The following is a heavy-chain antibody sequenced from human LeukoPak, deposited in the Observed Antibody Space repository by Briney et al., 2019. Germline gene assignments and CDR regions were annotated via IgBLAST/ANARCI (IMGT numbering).Heavy chain of an antibody. V-gene: IGHV4-34*01. D-gene: IGHD3-22*01. CDR3: AREGGITMTEFDP. Sequence: SETLSLTCAVYGGSFSGYYWSWIRQPPGKGLEWIGEINHSGSTNYNPSLKSRVTISVDTSKNQFSPKLSSVTAADTAVYYCAREGGITMTEFDPWGQGTLVTVSS. CDR2: INHSGST. CDR1: GGSFSGYY. J-gene: IGHJ5*02.